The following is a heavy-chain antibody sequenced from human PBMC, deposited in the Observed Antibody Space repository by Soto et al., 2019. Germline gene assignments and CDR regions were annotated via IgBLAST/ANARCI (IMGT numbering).Heavy chain of an antibody. D-gene: IGHD6-19*01. CDR3: ARMVSVAGSYYYYYYMDV. Sequence: SETLSLTCAVYGGSFSGYYWSWIRQPPGKGLEWIGEINHSGSTNYNPSLKSRVTISVDTSKNQFSLRLSSVTAADTAVYYCARMVSVAGSYYYYYYMDVWGKGTTVTVSS. CDR2: INHSGST. CDR1: GGSFSGYY. V-gene: IGHV4-34*01. J-gene: IGHJ6*03.